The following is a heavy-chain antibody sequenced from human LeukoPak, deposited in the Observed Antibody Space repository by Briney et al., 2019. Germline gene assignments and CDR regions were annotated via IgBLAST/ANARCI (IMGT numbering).Heavy chain of an antibody. CDR3: ARHGSVRSPLGP. CDR1: GGSISSYY. D-gene: IGHD3-10*01. CDR2: IYATGST. Sequence: SETLSLTCTVSGGSISSYYWSWIRQPPGKGLEWIGYIYATGSTNYNPPLKSRVTISVDTSKNQFSLNLRSVTAADTAVYYCARHGSVRSPLGPWGQGTLVTVSS. J-gene: IGHJ5*02. V-gene: IGHV4-4*09.